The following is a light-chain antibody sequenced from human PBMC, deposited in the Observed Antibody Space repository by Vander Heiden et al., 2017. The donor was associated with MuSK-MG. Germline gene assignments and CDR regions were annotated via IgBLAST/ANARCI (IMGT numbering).Light chain of an antibody. CDR3: SSFAGSDVFVV. V-gene: IGLV2-8*01. Sequence: QSALTQPPSASGSPGHSVTLSCAGTSSDVGAYNYVSWYQQHPGKAPKLMIYEVNKRPSGVPDRFSGFKSGITASLTVSGLQAEDEADYFCSSFAGSDVFVVFGGGTKLTVL. CDR1: SSDVGAYNY. CDR2: EVN. J-gene: IGLJ2*01.